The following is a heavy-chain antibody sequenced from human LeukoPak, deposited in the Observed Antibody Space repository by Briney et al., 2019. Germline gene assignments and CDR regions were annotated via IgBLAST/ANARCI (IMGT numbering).Heavy chain of an antibody. CDR3: ERDYRLERPTTVAFDY. D-gene: IGHD4-23*01. V-gene: IGHV1-69*04. Sequence: WAPVKVSCKASGGTFSSYAISWVRQAPGQGLEWMGRIIPILGIANYAQTFQGRVTITADKSTSTAYMELRRLRSEAPAVYYCERDYRLERPTTVAFDYWGQGTLVTVSS. CDR1: GGTFSSYA. CDR2: IIPILGIA. J-gene: IGHJ4*02.